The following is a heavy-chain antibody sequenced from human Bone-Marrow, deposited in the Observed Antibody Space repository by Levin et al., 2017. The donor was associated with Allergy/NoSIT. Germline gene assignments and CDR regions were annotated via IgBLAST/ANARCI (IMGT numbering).Heavy chain of an antibody. CDR1: GFSFSDYG. CDR3: AKDQPGTVAGSGAFDI. V-gene: IGHV3-23*01. CDR2: INKGGGTT. Sequence: LAGGSLRLSCAAAGFSFSDYGMSWVRQAPGQGLQWVSSINKGGGTTYHADSVKGRLAISRDNSRNTLYLQMNRLRGEDTAVYYCAKDQPGTVAGSGAFDIWGQGTLVTVSS. D-gene: IGHD3-10*01. J-gene: IGHJ3*02.